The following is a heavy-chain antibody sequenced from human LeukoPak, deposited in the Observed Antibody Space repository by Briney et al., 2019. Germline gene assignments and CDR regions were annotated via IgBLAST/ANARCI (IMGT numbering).Heavy chain of an antibody. V-gene: IGHV4-4*02. CDR2: IYHSEST. CDR1: GGSISRSNW. Sequence: PTGTLSVTCAVSGGSISRSNWWSWVRQPPGKGLEWIGEIYHSESTNYNPSLKSRVTISVDKSKTHYSLKLNSVTAEDTAVYYCARKNYDSSSYYDYWGQGTLVTVSS. J-gene: IGHJ4*02. D-gene: IGHD3-22*01. CDR3: ARKNYDSSSYYDY.